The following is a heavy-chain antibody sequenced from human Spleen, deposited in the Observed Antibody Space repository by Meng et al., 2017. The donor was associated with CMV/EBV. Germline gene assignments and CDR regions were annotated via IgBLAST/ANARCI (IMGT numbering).Heavy chain of an antibody. V-gene: IGHV1-69*05. D-gene: IGHD4-11*01. CDR1: GGTFRSSA. CDR2: IIPIFGTA. Sequence: ASGGTFRSSAIRWVRQAPGQGLEWMGGIIPIFGTANYAQKFQGRVTITTDESTSTAYMELSSLRSEDTAVYYCARDRLGVTTRWFDPWGQGTLVTVSS. J-gene: IGHJ5*02. CDR3: ARDRLGVTTRWFDP.